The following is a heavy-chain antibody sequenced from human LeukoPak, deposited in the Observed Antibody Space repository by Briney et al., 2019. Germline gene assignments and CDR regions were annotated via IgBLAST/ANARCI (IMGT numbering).Heavy chain of an antibody. CDR1: GFTFSSYS. CDR3: ARDYLNYYYYMDV. J-gene: IGHJ6*03. CDR2: ISSSSSYI. Sequence: PGGSLRLPCAASGFTFSSYSMNWVRQAPGKGLEWVSSISSSSSYIYYADSVKGRFTISRDNAKNSLYLQMNSLRAEDTAVYYCARDYLNYYYYMDVWGKGTTVTVSS. D-gene: IGHD3-16*02. V-gene: IGHV3-21*01.